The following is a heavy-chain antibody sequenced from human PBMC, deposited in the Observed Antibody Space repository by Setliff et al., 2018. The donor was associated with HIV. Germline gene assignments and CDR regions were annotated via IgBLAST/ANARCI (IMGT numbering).Heavy chain of an antibody. CDR3: ARLGRAIDDGGSSLRLDF. V-gene: IGHV4-59*08. CDR1: DDSFTNYD. J-gene: IGHJ4*02. CDR2: ISSSGTT. D-gene: IGHD2-21*01. Sequence: SETLSLTCVVSDDSFTNYDWTWIRQSPGKALEWIGYISSSGTTNYNPSLRSRVTISIETSNTRFSLWLRSATAADTATYFCARLGRAIDDGGSSLRLDFWGPGMLVTVSS.